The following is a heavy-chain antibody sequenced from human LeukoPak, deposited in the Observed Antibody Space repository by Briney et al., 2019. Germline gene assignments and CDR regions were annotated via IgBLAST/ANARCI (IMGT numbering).Heavy chain of an antibody. CDR2: IIPIFGTA. V-gene: IGHV1-69*01. CDR1: GGTFSSYA. CDR3: ARDRGSSSPFGYYYYGMDV. D-gene: IGHD6-6*01. Sequence: SVKVSCKASGGTFSSYAISWVRQAPGQGLEWMGGIIPIFGTANHAQKFQGRVTITADESTSTAYMELSSLRSEDTAVYYCARDRGSSSPFGYYYYGMDVWGQGTTVTVSS. J-gene: IGHJ6*02.